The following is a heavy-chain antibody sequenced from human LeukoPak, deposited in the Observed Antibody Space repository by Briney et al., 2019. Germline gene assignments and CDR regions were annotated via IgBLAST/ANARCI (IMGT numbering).Heavy chain of an antibody. V-gene: IGHV1-2*02. CDR1: GYTLTSYD. J-gene: IGHJ4*02. CDR3: ARDGTSSTVVTPKVLTY. CDR2: MNPNSGGT. Sequence: GASVKVSCKASGYTLTSYDTNWVRQATGQGLEWMGWMNPNSGGTNYAQKFQGRVTMTRDTSISTAYMELSRLRSDDTAVYYCARDGTSSTVVTPKVLTYWGQGTLVTVSS. D-gene: IGHD4-23*01.